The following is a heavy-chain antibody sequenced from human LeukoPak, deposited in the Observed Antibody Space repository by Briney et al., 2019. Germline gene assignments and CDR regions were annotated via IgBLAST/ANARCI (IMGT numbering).Heavy chain of an antibody. CDR1: GYTFTSYG. CDR2: LSAYNGNT. D-gene: IGHD3-22*01. CDR3: ARGRRYYDSSGFGFDP. Sequence: GASVKVSCKASGYTFTSYGISWVRQAPGQGLEWMGWLSAYNGNTNYAQKLQGRVTMTTDTSTSTAYMELRSLRSDDTAVYYCARGRRYYDSSGFGFDPWGQGTLVTVSS. J-gene: IGHJ5*02. V-gene: IGHV1-18*01.